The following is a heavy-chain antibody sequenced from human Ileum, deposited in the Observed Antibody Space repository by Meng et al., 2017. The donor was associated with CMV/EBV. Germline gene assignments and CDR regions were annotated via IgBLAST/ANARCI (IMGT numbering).Heavy chain of an antibody. V-gene: IGHV3-74*03. Sequence: GGSLRLSCAASGFTLSNFWMHWVRQAPGKGLAWVSHINSDGSSTTYADSVKGRFTISRDNAKNTVYLQMNSLRADDTALYYCARDWDFTLDSWGQGTLVTVSS. CDR1: GFTLSNFW. CDR2: INSDGSST. J-gene: IGHJ4*02. D-gene: IGHD3-3*01. CDR3: ARDWDFTLDS.